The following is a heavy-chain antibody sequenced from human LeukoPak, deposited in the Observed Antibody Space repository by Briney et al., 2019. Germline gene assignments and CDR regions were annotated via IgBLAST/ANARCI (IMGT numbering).Heavy chain of an antibody. Sequence: GGSLRLSCAASGFTFSSYWMHWVRQAPGKGLVWVSRINSDGSGTSYADSVKGRFTISRDNAKNTLYLQMNSLRAEDTAVYYCARGDYGDYEVGYWGQGTLVTVSS. CDR1: GFTFSSYW. CDR2: INSDGSGT. CDR3: ARGDYGDYEVGY. D-gene: IGHD4-17*01. V-gene: IGHV3-74*01. J-gene: IGHJ4*02.